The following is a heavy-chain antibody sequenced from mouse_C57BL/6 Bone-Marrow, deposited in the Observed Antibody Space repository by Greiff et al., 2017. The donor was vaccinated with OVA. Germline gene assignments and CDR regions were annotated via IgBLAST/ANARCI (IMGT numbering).Heavy chain of an antibody. J-gene: IGHJ2*01. D-gene: IGHD4-1*01. Sequence: EVKLVESGGGLVKPGGSLKLSCAASGFIFSSYAMSWVRQTPEKRLEWVATISDGGSYTYYPDNVKGRFTISRDNAKNNLYLQRSHLKSEDTAMYYCTRDGNGYFDYWGQGTTLTVSS. CDR2: ISDGGSYT. CDR3: TRDGNGYFDY. V-gene: IGHV5-4*01. CDR1: GFIFSSYA.